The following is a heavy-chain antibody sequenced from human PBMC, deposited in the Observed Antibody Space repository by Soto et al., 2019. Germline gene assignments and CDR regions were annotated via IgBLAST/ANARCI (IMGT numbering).Heavy chain of an antibody. CDR1: GFTFRSYA. Sequence: QVQLVESGGGVVQPGRSLRLSCAASGFTFRSYAMHWVRQAPGKGLEWVAIIWDDGSNKYYADSVKGRFTISRDQSKNTVXLQMNSLRAEDTAVYYCARDPGLSPFDYWGQGTQVTVSS. CDR3: ARDPGLSPFDY. V-gene: IGHV3-33*01. J-gene: IGHJ4*02. CDR2: IWDDGSNK.